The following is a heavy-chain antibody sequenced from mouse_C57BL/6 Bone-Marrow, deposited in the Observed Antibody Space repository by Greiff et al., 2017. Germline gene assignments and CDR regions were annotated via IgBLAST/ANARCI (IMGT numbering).Heavy chain of an antibody. CDR1: GYTFTGYW. CDR3: ARGLRWSCWFAY. CDR2: ILPGGGST. J-gene: IGHJ3*01. V-gene: IGHV1-9*01. Sequence: VQLQQSGAELMKPGASVKLSCKATGYTFTGYWIEWVKQRPGHGLEWIGEILPGGGSTNYNEKFKGKATFTADTSSNTAYMQLSSLTTEDAAIYYCARGLRWSCWFAYWGQGTLVTVSA. D-gene: IGHD2-1*01.